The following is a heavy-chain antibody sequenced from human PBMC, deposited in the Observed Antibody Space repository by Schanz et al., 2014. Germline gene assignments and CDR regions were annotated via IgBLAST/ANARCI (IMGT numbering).Heavy chain of an antibody. CDR3: AGAVATIRADSFDI. CDR2: ISRSSSTI. Sequence: QVQLVESGGGLVKPGGSLRLSCAASGFTFSDYYMSWIRQAPGKGLEWVSYISRSSSTIYYADSVRGRFTISRDNAKNSLYLQMNSLRAEDTAVYYCAGAVATIRADSFDIWGQGTMVAVSS. CDR1: GFTFSDYY. V-gene: IGHV3-11*04. D-gene: IGHD5-12*01. J-gene: IGHJ3*02.